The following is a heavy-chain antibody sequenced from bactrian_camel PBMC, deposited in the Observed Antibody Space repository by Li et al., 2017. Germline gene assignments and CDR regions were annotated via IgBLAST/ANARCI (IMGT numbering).Heavy chain of an antibody. Sequence: HVQLVESGGGSVQAGGSLRLSCTATGFTFRFTFDDSEPGWYRQAPGNECELVSRIGSDGTTYYADSVKGRFTISQDNAKNTVYLQMNSLKPEDTGMYYCAAGPRLYGGSWSFPGWHKYWGQGTQVTVS. CDR3: AAGPRLYGGSWSFPGWHKY. CDR1: GFTFRFTFDDSE. D-gene: IGHD6*01. CDR2: IGSDGTT. J-gene: IGHJ4*01. V-gene: IGHV3S63*01.